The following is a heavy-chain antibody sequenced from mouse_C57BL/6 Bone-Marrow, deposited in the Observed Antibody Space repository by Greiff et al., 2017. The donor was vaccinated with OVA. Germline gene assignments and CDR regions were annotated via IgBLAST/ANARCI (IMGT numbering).Heavy chain of an antibody. CDR2: INPNNGGT. Sequence: VQLQQSGPELVKPGASVKISCKASGYTFTDYYMNWVKQSHGKSLEWIGDINPNNGGTSYNQKFKGKATLPVDKSSSTAYMELRSLTSEDSAVYYCARDYYGSSWYFDVWGTGTTVTVSS. CDR1: GYTFTDYY. CDR3: ARDYYGSSWYFDV. V-gene: IGHV1-26*01. J-gene: IGHJ1*03. D-gene: IGHD1-1*01.